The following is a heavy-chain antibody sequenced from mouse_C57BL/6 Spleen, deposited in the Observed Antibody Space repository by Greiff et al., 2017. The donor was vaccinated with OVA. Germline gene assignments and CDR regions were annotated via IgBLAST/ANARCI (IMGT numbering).Heavy chain of an antibody. V-gene: IGHV1-76*01. CDR3: ANDYARAMDY. CDR1: GYTFTDYY. Sequence: QVQLKQSGAELVRPGASVKLSCKASGYTFTDYYINWVKQRPGQGLEWIARIYPGSGNTYYNEKFKGKATLTAEKSSSTAYMQLSSLTSEDSAVYFCANDYARAMDYWGQGTSVTVSS. J-gene: IGHJ4*01. D-gene: IGHD2-4*01. CDR2: IYPGSGNT.